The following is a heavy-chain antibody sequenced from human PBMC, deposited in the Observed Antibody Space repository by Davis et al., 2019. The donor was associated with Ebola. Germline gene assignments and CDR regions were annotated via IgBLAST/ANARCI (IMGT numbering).Heavy chain of an antibody. V-gene: IGHV3-30*18. CDR2: ISYDGSNK. CDR3: AKDHLRVRYYYYYGMDV. CDR1: GFTFSSYG. Sequence: PGGSLRLSCAASGFTFSSYGMHWVRQAPGKGLEWVAVISYDGSNKYYADSVKGRFTISRDNSKNTLYLQMNSLRAEDTAVYYCAKDHLRVRYYYYYGMDVWGQGTTVTVSS. J-gene: IGHJ6*02. D-gene: IGHD4/OR15-4a*01.